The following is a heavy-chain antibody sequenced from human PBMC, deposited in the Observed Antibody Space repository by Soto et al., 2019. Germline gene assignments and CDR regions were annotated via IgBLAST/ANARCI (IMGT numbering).Heavy chain of an antibody. CDR3: ARRYYYDSSGYRHAFDI. J-gene: IGHJ3*02. V-gene: IGHV4-31*03. D-gene: IGHD3-22*01. CDR2: IYYSGST. CDR1: GGSISSGGYY. Sequence: SETLSLTCTVSGGSISSGGYYWSWIRQHPGKGLEWIGYIYYSGSTYYNPSLKSRVTISVDTSKNQFSLKLSSVTAADTAVYYCARRYYYDSSGYRHAFDIWGQGTMVTVSS.